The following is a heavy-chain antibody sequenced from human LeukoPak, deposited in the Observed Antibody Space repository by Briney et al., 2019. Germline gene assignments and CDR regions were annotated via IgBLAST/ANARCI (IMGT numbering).Heavy chain of an antibody. CDR2: INPTGGST. D-gene: IGHD2-8*01. V-gene: IGHV1-46*01. CDR1: GYTFTTYY. CDR3: AREYAGSALDY. Sequence: ASVKVSCKASGYTFTTYYMHWVRQAPGQGLEWMGIINPTGGSTSYAQKFQGRVTMTRDTSTSTVYMELSSLISDDTAVYYCAREYAGSALDYWSQGTLVIVSS. J-gene: IGHJ4*02.